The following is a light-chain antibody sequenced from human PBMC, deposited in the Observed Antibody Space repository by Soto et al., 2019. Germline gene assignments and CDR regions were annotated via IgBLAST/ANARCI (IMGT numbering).Light chain of an antibody. Sequence: ESLLTQSPGTLSLSPGERATLSCRASQTVNSRHLNWYQHKPGQAPRLLIYGASTRATGIPDRFSGSGSGTDFTLTISRLEPEDLAVYYCQQYGNSPPWTFGQGTKVEIK. CDR1: QTVNSRH. J-gene: IGKJ1*01. CDR3: QQYGNSPPWT. V-gene: IGKV3-20*01. CDR2: GAS.